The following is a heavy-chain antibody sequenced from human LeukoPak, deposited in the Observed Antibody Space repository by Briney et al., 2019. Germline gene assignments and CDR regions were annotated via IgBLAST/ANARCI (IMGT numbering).Heavy chain of an antibody. CDR2: IYHSGST. V-gene: IGHV4-30-2*01. CDR3: ARGNEWELLAIDY. J-gene: IGHJ4*02. Sequence: NPSETLSLTCAVSGGFISSGGYSWSWIRQPPGKGLEWIGYIYHSGSTYYNPSLKSRVTISVDRSKNQFSLKLSSVTAADTAVYYCARGNEWELLAIDYWGQGTLVTVSS. D-gene: IGHD1-26*01. CDR1: GGFISSGGYS.